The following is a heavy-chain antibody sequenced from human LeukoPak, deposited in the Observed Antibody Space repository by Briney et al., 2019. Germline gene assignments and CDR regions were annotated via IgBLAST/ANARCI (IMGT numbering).Heavy chain of an antibody. CDR2: ISAYNGNT. D-gene: IGHD2-21*01. V-gene: IGHV1-18*01. Sequence: LXWMGWISAYNGNTNYAQKLQGRVTMTTDTSTSTAYMELRSLRSDDTAVYYCARGPGDSDFDYWGQGTLVTVSS. CDR3: ARGPGDSDFDY. J-gene: IGHJ4*02.